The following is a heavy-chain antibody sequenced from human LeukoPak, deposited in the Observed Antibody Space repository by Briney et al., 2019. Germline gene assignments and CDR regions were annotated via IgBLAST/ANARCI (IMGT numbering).Heavy chain of an antibody. CDR3: ARVYCSSTSCSTANWFDP. Sequence: SVKVSCKASGGTFSSYAISWVRQAPGQGLEWMGGIIPIFGTTNYAQKFQGRITITADKSTGTAYMELSSLRSEDTAVYYCARVYCSSTSCSTANWFDPWGQGTLVTVSS. CDR2: IIPIFGTT. CDR1: GGTFSSYA. V-gene: IGHV1-69*06. J-gene: IGHJ5*02. D-gene: IGHD2-2*01.